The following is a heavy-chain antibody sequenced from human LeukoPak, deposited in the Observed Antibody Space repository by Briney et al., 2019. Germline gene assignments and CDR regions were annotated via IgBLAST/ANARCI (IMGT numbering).Heavy chain of an antibody. V-gene: IGHV3-74*01. CDR2: INTEGSST. J-gene: IGHJ4*02. CDR1: GFTFSSYW. CDR3: ARGLIAAAGTDY. D-gene: IGHD6-13*01. Sequence: PGGSLRLSCAASGFTFSSYWMHWVRQAPGKGLVWVSRINTEGSSTSYADSVKGRFTISRDNAKNTLYLQMNSLRVEDTAVYHCARGLIAAAGTDYWGQGTLVTVSS.